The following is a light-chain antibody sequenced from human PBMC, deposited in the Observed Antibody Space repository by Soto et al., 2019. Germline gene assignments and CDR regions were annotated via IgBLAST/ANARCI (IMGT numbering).Light chain of an antibody. CDR2: PAS. J-gene: IGKJ3*01. Sequence: DTQMPQSPSSLSASVGDRVTITCRASQTITTHLNWYQQRPGKAPKLLIYPASRLQSGVPSRFSGSGSGTDFTLTISSLQPEVFAADYGQQNYGAPFTCGPGTNVDCK. V-gene: IGKV1-39*01. CDR1: QTITTH. CDR3: QQNYGAPFT.